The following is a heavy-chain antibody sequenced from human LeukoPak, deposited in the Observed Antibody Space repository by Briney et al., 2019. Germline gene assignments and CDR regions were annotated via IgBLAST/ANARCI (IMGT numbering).Heavy chain of an antibody. J-gene: IGHJ5*02. CDR2: ISWNSGSI. V-gene: IGHV3-9*01. Sequence: GGSLRLSCAASGFTFDDYAMRWVRQAPGKGLEWVSGISWNSGSIGYADSVKGRFTISRDNAKNSLYLQMNSLRAEDTALYYCAKGPYGYCSGGSCLPDRWGQGTLVTVSS. CDR1: GFTFDDYA. D-gene: IGHD2-15*01. CDR3: AKGPYGYCSGGSCLPDR.